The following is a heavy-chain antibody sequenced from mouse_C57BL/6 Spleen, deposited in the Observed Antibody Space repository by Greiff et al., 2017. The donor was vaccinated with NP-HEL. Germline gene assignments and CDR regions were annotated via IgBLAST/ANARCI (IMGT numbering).Heavy chain of an antibody. J-gene: IGHJ1*03. CDR3: ARRGGHITTVVAWYFDV. CDR2: IDPSDSYT. Sequence: QVLLQQPGAELVKPGASVKLSCKASGYTFTSYWMQWVKQRPGQGLEWIGEIDPSDSYTNYNQKFKGKATLTVDTSSSTAYMQLSSLTSEDSAVYYCARRGGHITTVVAWYFDVWGTGTTVTVSS. V-gene: IGHV1-50*01. CDR1: GYTFTSYW. D-gene: IGHD1-1*01.